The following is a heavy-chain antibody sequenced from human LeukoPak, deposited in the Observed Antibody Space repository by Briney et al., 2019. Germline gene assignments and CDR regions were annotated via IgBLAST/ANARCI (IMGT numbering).Heavy chain of an antibody. D-gene: IGHD3-22*01. CDR3: AKDLGYYYDSSGYYFDY. CDR1: GFTFSSYG. J-gene: IGHJ4*02. V-gene: IGHV3-23*01. CDR2: ILASGCST. Sequence: GGSLRLSCAASGFTFSSYGMNWVRQAPGKGLEWVSAILASGCSTYYADSVKGRFTISRDNSKNTLYLQMNSLRAEDTAVYCCAKDLGYYYDSSGYYFDYWGQGTLVTVSS.